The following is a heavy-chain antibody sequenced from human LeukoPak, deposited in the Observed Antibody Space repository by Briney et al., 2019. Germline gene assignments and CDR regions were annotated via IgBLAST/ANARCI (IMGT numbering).Heavy chain of an antibody. CDR1: GGSISSYY. Sequence: SETLSLTCTVSGGSISSYYWSWIRQPPGKGLEWIGYIYYSGSTNYNPSLKSRVTISVDTSKNQFSLKLSSVTAADTAVYYCAKDFVEETTVTDYWGQGTLDTVSS. D-gene: IGHD4-17*01. CDR2: IYYSGST. J-gene: IGHJ4*02. CDR3: AKDFVEETTVTDY. V-gene: IGHV4-59*12.